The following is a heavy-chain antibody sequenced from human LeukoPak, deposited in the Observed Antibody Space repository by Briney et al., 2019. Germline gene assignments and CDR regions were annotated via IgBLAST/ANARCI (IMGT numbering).Heavy chain of an antibody. CDR3: ARIGTSFGYYDFWSGTLRYGMDV. V-gene: IGHV1-18*04. Sequence: ASVKVSCKASGYSFASYGISWVRQAPGQGLEWMGWISVYNGDTSYAQNLQGRVTMTTDTSTSTAYMELRSLRSDDTAVYYCARIGTSFGYYDFWSGTLRYGMDVWGQGTTVTVSS. D-gene: IGHD3-3*01. CDR2: ISVYNGDT. CDR1: GYSFASYG. J-gene: IGHJ6*02.